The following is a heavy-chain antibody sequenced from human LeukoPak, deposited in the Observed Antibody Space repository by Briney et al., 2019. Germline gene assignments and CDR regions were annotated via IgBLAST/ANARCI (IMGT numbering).Heavy chain of an antibody. CDR2: IYYSGSN. Sequence: SETLSLTCTVSGGSISSGGYYWSWIRQHPGKGLERIGYIYYSGSNYYNPSLKSRVTISVDTSKNQSSLKLSSVTAADTAVYYCARYPSRSYRVAAVLFDYWGQGTLVTVSS. CDR3: ARYPSRSYRVAAVLFDY. J-gene: IGHJ4*02. V-gene: IGHV4-31*03. CDR1: GGSISSGGYY. D-gene: IGHD6-19*01.